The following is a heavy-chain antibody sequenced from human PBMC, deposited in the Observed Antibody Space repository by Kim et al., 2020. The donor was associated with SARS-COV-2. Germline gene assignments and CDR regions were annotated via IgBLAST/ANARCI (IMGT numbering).Heavy chain of an antibody. CDR3: ARSPELDMYGMDV. Sequence: GGSLRLSCAASGFTFSDYYMSWIRQAPGKGLEWVSYISSSSSYTNYADSVKGRFTISRDNAKNSLYLQMNSLRAEDTAVYYCARSPELDMYGMDVWGQGTTVTVSS. J-gene: IGHJ6*02. D-gene: IGHD1-7*01. CDR2: ISSSSSYT. V-gene: IGHV3-11*03. CDR1: GFTFSDYY.